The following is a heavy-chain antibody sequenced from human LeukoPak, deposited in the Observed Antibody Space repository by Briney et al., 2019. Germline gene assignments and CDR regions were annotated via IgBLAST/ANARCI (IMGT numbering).Heavy chain of an antibody. CDR2: VDVHGQGT. Sequence: GGALRLSCAASGFTFSSYWMHWVRHAPGKGLVWVSRVDVHGQGTAYADSVKGRFTISRDNAKNTLSLQMNSLSAEDTAVYYCARSNYDSTTFYYHLDLWGQGTLVTVSS. J-gene: IGHJ5*02. CDR1: GFTFSSYW. V-gene: IGHV3-74*01. D-gene: IGHD2/OR15-2a*01. CDR3: ARSNYDSTTFYYHLDL.